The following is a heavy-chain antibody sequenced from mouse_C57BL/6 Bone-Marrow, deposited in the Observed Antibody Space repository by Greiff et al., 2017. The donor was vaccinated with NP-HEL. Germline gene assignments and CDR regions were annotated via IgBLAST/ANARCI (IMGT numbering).Heavy chain of an antibody. Sequence: QVQLQQPGAELVRPGSSVKLSCKASGYTFTSYWMPWVKQRPIQGLEWIGNIYPSDSETHYNKKFKDKATLTVDKSSSTAYMQLSSLTSEDSAVYYCARGYYDSPDWYFDVWGTGTTVTVSS. D-gene: IGHD2-12*01. CDR1: GYTFTSYW. CDR3: ARGYYDSPDWYFDV. J-gene: IGHJ1*03. CDR2: IYPSDSET. V-gene: IGHV1-52*01.